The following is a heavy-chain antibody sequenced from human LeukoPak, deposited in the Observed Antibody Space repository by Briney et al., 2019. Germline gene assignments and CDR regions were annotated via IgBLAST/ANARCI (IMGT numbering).Heavy chain of an antibody. Sequence: GGSLRLSCAASGFTFSSYAMSWVRQAPGKGLEWVSAISGSGGSTYYADSVKGRFTISRDNSKNTLYLQMNSLRAEDTAVYYCAKAHYDSSGYYYAFDCWGQGTLVTVSS. V-gene: IGHV3-23*01. CDR1: GFTFSSYA. CDR2: ISGSGGST. J-gene: IGHJ4*02. CDR3: AKAHYDSSGYYYAFDC. D-gene: IGHD3-22*01.